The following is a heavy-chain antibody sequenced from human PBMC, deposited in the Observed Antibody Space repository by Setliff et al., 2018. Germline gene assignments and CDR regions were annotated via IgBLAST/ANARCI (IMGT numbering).Heavy chain of an antibody. CDR1: GASIRNFY. D-gene: IGHD6-19*01. Sequence: SETLSLTCNVSGASIRNFYWTWIRQPPGKGLEWIGYVHFTGSTNYNPSLKSRVTMSVDVSKSQFSLRLSSVTAADTAVYYCARKVEQWLTPHFDYWGRGALVTVPQ. J-gene: IGHJ4*02. CDR2: VHFTGST. CDR3: ARKVEQWLTPHFDY. V-gene: IGHV4-59*01.